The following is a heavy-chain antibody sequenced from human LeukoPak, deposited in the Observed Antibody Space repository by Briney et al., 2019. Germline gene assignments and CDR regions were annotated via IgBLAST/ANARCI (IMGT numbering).Heavy chain of an antibody. CDR1: GGSISSSTYY. J-gene: IGHJ4*02. D-gene: IGHD3-9*01. Sequence: PSETLSLTCTVSGGSISSSTYYWGWIRQPPGKGLEWIGSIYYSGRTYYNSSLKSRVTISVDTSKNQFSLKVTSLTAADTAVYYCASAYYDILGGRFDYWGQGTLVTVSS. V-gene: IGHV4-39*07. CDR3: ASAYYDILGGRFDY. CDR2: IYYSGRT.